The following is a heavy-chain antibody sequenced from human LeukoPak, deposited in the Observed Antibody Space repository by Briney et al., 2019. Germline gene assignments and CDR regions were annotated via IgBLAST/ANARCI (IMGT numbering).Heavy chain of an antibody. J-gene: IGHJ4*02. CDR2: INHSGTT. CDR1: GGSFSGYY. CDR3: ARGTIAVAGRYFDS. D-gene: IGHD6-19*01. V-gene: IGHV4-34*01. Sequence: SETLSLTCAVYGGSFSGYYWSWIRPPPGKGLEWIGEINHSGTTKHNPSLKSRVTISVDTSKNQFSLRLSSVIAADTAVYYCARGTIAVAGRYFDSWGQGPLVTVSS.